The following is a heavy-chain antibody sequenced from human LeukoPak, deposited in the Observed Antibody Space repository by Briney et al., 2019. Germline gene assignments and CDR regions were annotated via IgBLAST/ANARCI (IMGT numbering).Heavy chain of an antibody. CDR3: ARGGGGTSPDFDY. J-gene: IGHJ4*02. Sequence: PGGSLRLSCAAFGFTFSSYSMNWVRQAPGKGLEWVSSISSSSSYIYYADSVKGRFTISRDNAKNSLYLQMNSLRAEDTAVYYCARGGGGTSPDFDYWGQGTLVTVSS. CDR1: GFTFSSYS. D-gene: IGHD1-7*01. CDR2: ISSSSSYI. V-gene: IGHV3-21*01.